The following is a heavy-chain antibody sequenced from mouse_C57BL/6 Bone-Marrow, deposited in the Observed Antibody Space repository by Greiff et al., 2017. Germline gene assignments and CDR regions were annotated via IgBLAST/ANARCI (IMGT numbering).Heavy chain of an antibody. CDR3: SSFDGNYFDF. CDR1: GFNIKDDY. Sequence: EVQLQQSGAELVRPGASVKLSCTASGFNIKDDYIHWVKQRPEQGLEWIGWIDPEIGDTEYASKFQGKPTITSDTSSNAAYLQLSSLTSEDTAVYYCSSFDGNYFDFWGQGTPLTGAS. J-gene: IGHJ2*01. D-gene: IGHD2-3*01. CDR2: IDPEIGDT. V-gene: IGHV14-4*01.